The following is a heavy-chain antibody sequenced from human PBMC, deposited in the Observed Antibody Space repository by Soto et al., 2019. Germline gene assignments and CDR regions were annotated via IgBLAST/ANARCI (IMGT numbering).Heavy chain of an antibody. V-gene: IGHV1-3*01. D-gene: IGHD3-3*01. CDR3: ARDRVSLAMFGVPVGVFKN. CDR2: INAGSGYT. CDR1: GYIFTTFA. Sequence: ASVKVSCKASGYIFTTFAMHWVRQAPGQRPEWLGWINAGSGYTKYSQNFQDRVTISSDTSASTAYMELSSLRSGDTAIYYCARDRVSLAMFGVPVGVFKNWGQGTLVTVSS. J-gene: IGHJ4*02.